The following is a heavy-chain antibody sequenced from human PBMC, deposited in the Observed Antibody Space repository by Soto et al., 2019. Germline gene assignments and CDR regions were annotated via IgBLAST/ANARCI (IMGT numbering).Heavy chain of an antibody. D-gene: IGHD3-16*01. J-gene: IGHJ4*02. CDR1: GYTFTTYA. CDR3: ARNHLGGPTDY. Sequence: QVQLVQSGAEEKKPGASVKVSCQTSGYTFTTYAIHWVRQAPGQRLEWMGWINAGNGDRKYSQKFQGRVTITRDTSASTAYMELSSLKSEDTAMYYCARNHLGGPTDYWGQGTLVTVSS. V-gene: IGHV1-3*05. CDR2: INAGNGDR.